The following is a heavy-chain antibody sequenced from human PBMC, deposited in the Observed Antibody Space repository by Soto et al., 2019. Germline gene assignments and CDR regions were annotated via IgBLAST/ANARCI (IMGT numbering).Heavy chain of an antibody. D-gene: IGHD3-10*01. CDR1: GYTFSIYG. J-gene: IGHJ4*02. CDR3: VRDLDGSGSYYTDY. Sequence: GASVKVSCKASGYTFSIYGINWVRQAPGQGLEWMGWTRPNNGSTKYAQNLQGRVTMTTDTSTSTAYMELRSLRPDDTAVYYCVRDLDGSGSYYTDYWGQGTLVTVSS. CDR2: TRPNNGST. V-gene: IGHV1-18*01.